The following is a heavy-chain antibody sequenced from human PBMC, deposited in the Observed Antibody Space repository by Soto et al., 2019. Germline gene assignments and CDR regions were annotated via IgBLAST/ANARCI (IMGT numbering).Heavy chain of an antibody. Sequence: QLQLQESGSGLVKPSQTLSLTCAVSGGSISSGGYSWSWIRQPPGKGLEWIGYIYHSGSTYYNPSLKSPVTISVDRSKNQFSLKLSSVTAADTAVYYCARALGIAAAGTFWYFDLWGRGTLVTVSS. CDR1: GGSISSGGYS. D-gene: IGHD6-13*01. J-gene: IGHJ2*01. CDR3: ARALGIAAAGTFWYFDL. CDR2: IYHSGST. V-gene: IGHV4-30-2*01.